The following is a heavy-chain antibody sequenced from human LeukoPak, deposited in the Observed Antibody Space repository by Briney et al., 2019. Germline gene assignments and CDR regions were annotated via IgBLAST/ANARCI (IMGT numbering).Heavy chain of an antibody. Sequence: LSLTCAVYGGSFSDHYMSWIRQAPGKGLEFISYISHTGSSISYADSVKGRFTISRDNAKNSLYLQMNSLRAEDTAVYYCARGTLEEGLCDYWGQGTLVTVSS. CDR3: ARGTLEEGLCDY. D-gene: IGHD2-2*01. V-gene: IGHV3-11*04. J-gene: IGHJ4*02. CDR1: GGSFSDHY. CDR2: ISHTGSSI.